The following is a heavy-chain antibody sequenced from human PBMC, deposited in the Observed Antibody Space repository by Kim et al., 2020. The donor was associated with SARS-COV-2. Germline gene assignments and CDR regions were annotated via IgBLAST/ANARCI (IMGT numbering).Heavy chain of an antibody. D-gene: IGHD3-10*01. CDR1: GYTLTELS. Sequence: ASVKVSCKVSGYTLTELSMHWVRQAPGKGLEWMGGFDPEDGETIYAQKFQGRVTMTEDTSTDTAYMELSSLRSEDTAVYYCATDLLFDKPYGSGNSLWGQGTLVTVSS. J-gene: IGHJ4*02. CDR3: ATDLLFDKPYGSGNSL. V-gene: IGHV1-24*01. CDR2: FDPEDGET.